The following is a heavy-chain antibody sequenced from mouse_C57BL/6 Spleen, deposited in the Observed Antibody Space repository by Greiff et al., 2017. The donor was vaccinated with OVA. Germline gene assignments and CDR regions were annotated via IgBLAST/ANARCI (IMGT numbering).Heavy chain of an antibody. D-gene: IGHD2-5*01. CDR3: ARGSNYGGWCAY. CDR2: INPNNGGT. J-gene: IGHJ3*01. Sequence: VQLQQSGPELVKPGASVKIPCKASGYTFTDYNMDWVKQSHGKSLEWIGDINPNNGGTIYNQKFKGKATLTVDKSSSTAYMELRSLTSEDTAVYYCARGSNYGGWCAYWGQGTLVTVSA. CDR1: GYTFTDYN. V-gene: IGHV1-18*01.